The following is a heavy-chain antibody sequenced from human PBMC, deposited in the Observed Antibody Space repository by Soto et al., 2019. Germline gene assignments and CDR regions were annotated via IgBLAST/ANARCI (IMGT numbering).Heavy chain of an antibody. J-gene: IGHJ3*02. CDR2: IRDGGEST. D-gene: IGHD2-15*01. CDR3: APHVHCSGGSCHYDAFDI. V-gene: IGHV3-23*01. CDR1: GFIFGNYM. Sequence: EVQLLESGGGLVQPGESLRLSCAVSGFIFGNYMMTWFRQAPGKGLEWVSTIRDGGESTYYADSVKGRFTISRDNSKNTLYLQMDSLGVEDTAVYYCAPHVHCSGGSCHYDAFDIRGQGTMVTVSS.